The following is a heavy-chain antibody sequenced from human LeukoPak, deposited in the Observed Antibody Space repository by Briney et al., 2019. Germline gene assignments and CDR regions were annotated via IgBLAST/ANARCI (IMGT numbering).Heavy chain of an antibody. CDR1: GGSISSGNYY. J-gene: IGHJ4*02. CDR2: IYISGTT. D-gene: IGHD5-18*01. Sequence: PSETLSLTCTVSGGSISSGNYYYSWIRQPAGKGLEWLGRIYISGTTNYNPSLKSRVTISVDTSKNQFSLKLSSVTAADTAVYYCARGQKYRNGYTVTELGSGYFAYWGQGTLVTVSS. CDR3: ARGQKYRNGYTVTELGSGYFAY. V-gene: IGHV4-61*02.